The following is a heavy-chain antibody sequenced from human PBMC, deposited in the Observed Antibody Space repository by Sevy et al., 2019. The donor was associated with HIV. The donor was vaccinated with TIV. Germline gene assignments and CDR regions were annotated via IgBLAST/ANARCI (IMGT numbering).Heavy chain of an antibody. CDR3: AREDSGSGFEY. D-gene: IGHD5-12*01. J-gene: IGHJ4*02. CDR2: IGNDGDVK. V-gene: IGHV3-30*03. CDR1: GFTFSSYG. Sequence: GGSLRLSCAASGFTFSSYGIHWVRQAPGKGLEWVAVIGNDGDVKDYADSVKGRFTGSRDNSKNTLDLQMNSLSPEDTAVYYCAREDSGSGFEYWGQGTLVTVSS.